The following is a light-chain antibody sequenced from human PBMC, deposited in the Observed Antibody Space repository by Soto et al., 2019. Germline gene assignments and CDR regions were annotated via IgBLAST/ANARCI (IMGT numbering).Light chain of an antibody. CDR1: SSDVGAFNY. Sequence: QSVLTQPASVSGSPGQSITISCTGTSSDVGAFNYVSWCLQYPGKAPKLMIYEVGNRPSGVSNRFSGSKSGNTASLTISGLQAEDEADYYCCSYASGSIYVLGNGTKVTVL. J-gene: IGLJ1*01. CDR2: EVG. V-gene: IGLV2-14*01. CDR3: CSYASGSIYV.